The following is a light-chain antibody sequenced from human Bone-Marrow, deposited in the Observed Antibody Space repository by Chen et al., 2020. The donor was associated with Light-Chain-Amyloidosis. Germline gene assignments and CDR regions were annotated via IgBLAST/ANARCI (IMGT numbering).Light chain of an antibody. CDR1: NIGSTS. V-gene: IGLV3-21*02. CDR2: DDS. J-gene: IGLJ3*02. Sequence: SYVLTQPSSVSVAPGQTATIACGGNNIGSTSVNWYQQTPGQAPLLVVYDDSARPSGIPERLSGSNSGNTATLTISRVEAGDEADYDCQVWDRSSDRPVFGGGTKLTVL. CDR3: QVWDRSSDRPV.